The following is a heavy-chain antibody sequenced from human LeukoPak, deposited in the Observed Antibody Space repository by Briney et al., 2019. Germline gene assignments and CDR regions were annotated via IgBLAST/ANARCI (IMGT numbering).Heavy chain of an antibody. CDR3: ARDGKHTPTVVTPGTDAFDI. J-gene: IGHJ3*02. CDR2: IYHSGST. CDR1: GGSISSSNW. V-gene: IGHV4-4*02. Sequence: PSETLPLTCAVSGGSISSSNWWSWVRQPPGKGLEWIGEIYHSGSTNYNPSLKSRVTISVDKSKNQFSLKLSSVTAADTAVYYCARDGKHTPTVVTPGTDAFDIWGQGTMVTVSS. D-gene: IGHD4-23*01.